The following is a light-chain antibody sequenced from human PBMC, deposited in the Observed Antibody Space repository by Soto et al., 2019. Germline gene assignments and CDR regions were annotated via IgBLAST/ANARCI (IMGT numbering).Light chain of an antibody. CDR2: AAS. CDR3: HQYGTSVGT. V-gene: IGKV3-20*01. Sequence: EVVLTQSRVTLSLSPVERATLSCRAIQSVITNYIAWYRQKPGQAPRLLIYAASSRATGIPDRFSGSGSGTDFTLTISRLEPEDFAVYYCHQYGTSVGTFGQGTKVDI. J-gene: IGKJ1*01. CDR1: QSVITNY.